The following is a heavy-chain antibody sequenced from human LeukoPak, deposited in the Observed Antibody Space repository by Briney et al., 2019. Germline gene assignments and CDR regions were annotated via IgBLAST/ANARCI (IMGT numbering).Heavy chain of an antibody. Sequence: PGGSLRLSCAASGFTFDDYAMQWVRQAPGEGLEWVSFISGDGGSTYYADSVKGRFTISRDNSKNSLYLQMNSLRTEDTALYYCAKTSTNYYDSSEFGYWGQGTLVTVSS. J-gene: IGHJ4*02. V-gene: IGHV3-43*02. CDR3: AKTSTNYYDSSEFGY. CDR1: GFTFDDYA. CDR2: ISGDGGST. D-gene: IGHD3-22*01.